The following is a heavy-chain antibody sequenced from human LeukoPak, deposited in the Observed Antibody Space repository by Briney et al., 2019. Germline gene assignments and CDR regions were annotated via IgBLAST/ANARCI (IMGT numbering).Heavy chain of an antibody. CDR1: GDSIRSYY. V-gene: IGHV4-59*12. J-gene: IGHJ5*02. CDR2: IYYSGST. Sequence: SATLSLTCTVSGDSIRSYYWSWIRQPPGKGLEWIGYIYYSGSTNSNPSLRSRVAISVDTSKNQFSLKLSSVTAADTAVYYCARGRSITIFGVVIIRHNWFDPWGQGTLVTVSS. CDR3: ARGRSITIFGVVIIRHNWFDP. D-gene: IGHD3-3*01.